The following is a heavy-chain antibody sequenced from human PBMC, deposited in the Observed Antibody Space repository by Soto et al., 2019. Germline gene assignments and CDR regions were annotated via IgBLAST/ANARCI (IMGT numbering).Heavy chain of an antibody. CDR3: AKDGPVDIVATTELQTVYFDY. Sequence: GGSLRLSCAASGFTFSSYAMSWVRQAPGKGLEWVSAISGSGGSTYYADSVKGRFTISRDNSKNTLYLQMNSLRAEDTAVYYCAKDGPVDIVATTELQTVYFDYWGQGTLVTVSS. J-gene: IGHJ4*02. CDR2: ISGSGGST. D-gene: IGHD5-12*01. V-gene: IGHV3-23*01. CDR1: GFTFSSYA.